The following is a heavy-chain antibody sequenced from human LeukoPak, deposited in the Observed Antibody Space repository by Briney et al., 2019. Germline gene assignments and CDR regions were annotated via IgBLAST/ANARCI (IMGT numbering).Heavy chain of an antibody. CDR3: ARGWYGDYVYYYGMDV. Sequence: SQTLSLTCTVSGGSISSGGYCWSWIRQHPGKGLEWIGYIYYSGSTYYNPSLKSRVTISVDTSKNQFSLKLSSVTAADTAVYYCARGWYGDYVYYYGMDVWGQGTTVTVSS. V-gene: IGHV4-31*03. CDR2: IYYSGST. CDR1: GGSISSGGYC. D-gene: IGHD4-17*01. J-gene: IGHJ6*02.